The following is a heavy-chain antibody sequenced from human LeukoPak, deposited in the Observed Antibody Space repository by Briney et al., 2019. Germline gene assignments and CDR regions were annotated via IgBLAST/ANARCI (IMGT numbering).Heavy chain of an antibody. CDR1: GGSISSSSYY. CDR3: ARRDSSYFDY. CDR2: IYYSGGT. V-gene: IGHV4-39*01. Sequence: SETLSLTCTVSGGSISSSSYYWGWIRQPPGKGLEWIGSIYYSGGTYYNPSLKSRVTISVDTSKNQFSLKLSSVTAADTAVYYCARRDSSYFDYWGQGTLVTVSS. D-gene: IGHD6-13*01. J-gene: IGHJ4*02.